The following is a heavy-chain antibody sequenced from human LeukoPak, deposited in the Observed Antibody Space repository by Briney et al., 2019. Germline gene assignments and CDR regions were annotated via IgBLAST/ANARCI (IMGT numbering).Heavy chain of an antibody. CDR1: GFTFSSYA. D-gene: IGHD5-18*01. CDR3: AKPVVDTAIGDAFDI. V-gene: IGHV3-30*18. J-gene: IGHJ3*02. CDR2: ISYDGSNK. Sequence: PGGSLRLSCAASGFTFSSYAMSWVRQAPGKGLEWVAVISYDGSNKYYADSVKGRFTISRDNSKNTLYLQMNSLRAEDTAVYYCAKPVVDTAIGDAFDIWGQGTMVTVSS.